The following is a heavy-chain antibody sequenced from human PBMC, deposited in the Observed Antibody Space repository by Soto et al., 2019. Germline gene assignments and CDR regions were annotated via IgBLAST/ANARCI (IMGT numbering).Heavy chain of an antibody. CDR3: ARGIRNYYGVDV. V-gene: IGHV3-74*01. CDR2: INSDWSST. Sequence: EVQLVESGGGLVQPGGSLRLSCAASGFTFSSYWMHWVRQAPGKGLLRVSRINSDWSSTSYADSVKGRFTISRDNAKNTLYLQMSSLRAEDTAVYYCARGIRNYYGVDVWGQGTTVTVSS. CDR1: GFTFSSYW. D-gene: IGHD5-18*01. J-gene: IGHJ6*02.